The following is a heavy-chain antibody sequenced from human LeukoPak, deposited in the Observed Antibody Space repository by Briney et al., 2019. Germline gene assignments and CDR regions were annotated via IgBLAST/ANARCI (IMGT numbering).Heavy chain of an antibody. CDR1: GFTFSTFA. CDR2: IFPSGGEI. J-gene: IGHJ4*02. CDR3: AKDIAAALDY. V-gene: IGHV3-23*01. Sequence: GGSLRLSCAASGFTFSTFAMIWVRQPPGKGLEWVSSIFPSGGEIHYADSVRGRFTISRDNSKNTLYLQMNSLRAEDTAVYYCAKDIAAALDYWGQGTLVTVSS. D-gene: IGHD6-13*01.